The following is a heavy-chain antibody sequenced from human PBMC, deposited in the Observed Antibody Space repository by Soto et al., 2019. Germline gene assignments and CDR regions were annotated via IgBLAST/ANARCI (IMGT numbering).Heavy chain of an antibody. Sequence: GESLKISCQSSGYSFPNYCIAWVRQMPGKGLEWMGIICPGDSDSTYSPSFQGQVTISVDRSLRAAYLQWSGLKASDTAMYYCAGSYYYGAESYHKARAFDIWGQGTTVTV. V-gene: IGHV5-51*01. D-gene: IGHD3-10*01. CDR2: ICPGDSDS. CDR1: GYSFPNYC. CDR3: AGSYYYGAESYHKARAFDI. J-gene: IGHJ3*02.